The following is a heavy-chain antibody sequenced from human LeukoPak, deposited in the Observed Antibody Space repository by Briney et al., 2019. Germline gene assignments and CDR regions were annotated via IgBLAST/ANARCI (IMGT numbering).Heavy chain of an antibody. J-gene: IGHJ5*02. Sequence: MPSETLSLTCTVSGGSISSYYWSWIRQPPGKGLEWIGYIYYSGSTNYNPSLKSRVTISVDTSKNQFSLKLSSVTAADTAVYYCARQSGTAWPLDPWGQGTLVTVSS. CDR2: IYYSGST. V-gene: IGHV4-59*08. CDR3: ARQSGTAWPLDP. D-gene: IGHD3-3*01. CDR1: GGSISSYY.